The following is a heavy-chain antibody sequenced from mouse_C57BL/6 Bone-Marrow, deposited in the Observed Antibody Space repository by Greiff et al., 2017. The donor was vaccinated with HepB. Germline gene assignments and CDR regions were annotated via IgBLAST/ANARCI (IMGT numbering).Heavy chain of an antibody. Sequence: VQLQQPGAELVKPGASVKISCKASGYAFSSYWMNWVKQRPGKGLEWIGQIYPGDGDTNYNGKFKGKATLTADKSSSTAYMQLSSLTSEDSAVYFCARSTYYYGSSGYWGQGTTLTVSS. CDR3: ARSTYYYGSSGY. CDR1: GYAFSSYW. V-gene: IGHV1-80*01. J-gene: IGHJ2*01. CDR2: IYPGDGDT. D-gene: IGHD1-1*01.